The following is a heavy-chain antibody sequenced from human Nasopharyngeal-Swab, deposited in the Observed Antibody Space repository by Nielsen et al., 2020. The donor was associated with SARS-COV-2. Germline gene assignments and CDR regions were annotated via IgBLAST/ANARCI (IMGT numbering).Heavy chain of an antibody. CDR2: IYSGGST. CDR3: ARVSPVANFDY. D-gene: IGHD4-23*01. CDR1: GFTVSSNY. V-gene: IGHV3-66*01. J-gene: IGHJ4*02. Sequence: GGSLRLSCAASGFTVSSNYMSWVRQAPGKGLEWVSVIYSGGSTYYADSVKGRFTISRDNSKNTLYLQMNRLRAEDTAVYYCARVSPVANFDYWGQGTLVTVSS.